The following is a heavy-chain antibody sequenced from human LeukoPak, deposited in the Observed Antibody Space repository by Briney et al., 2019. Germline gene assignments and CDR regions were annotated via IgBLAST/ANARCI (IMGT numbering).Heavy chain of an antibody. D-gene: IGHD2-2*01. J-gene: IGHJ4*02. V-gene: IGHV3-48*01. CDR3: ARDCSSTSCYGGFDY. CDR1: GFTFSSYS. CDR2: ISSSSSTI. Sequence: GGSLRLSCAASGFTFSSYSMKWVRQAPGKGLEWVSYISSSSSTIYYADSVKGRFTISRDNAKNSLYLQMNSLRAEDTAVYYCARDCSSTSCYGGFDYWGQGTLVTVSS.